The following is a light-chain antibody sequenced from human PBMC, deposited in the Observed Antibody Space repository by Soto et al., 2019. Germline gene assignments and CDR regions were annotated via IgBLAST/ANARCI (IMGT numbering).Light chain of an antibody. CDR3: QHYNSYSEA. CDR2: KAS. CDR1: QTISSW. V-gene: IGKV1-5*03. J-gene: IGKJ1*01. Sequence: DIRMTQSPSTLSGSVGGRVTITCRASQTISSWLAWYQQKLGKAPKLLIYKASTLKSGVPSRFSGSGSGTEFTLTISSLQPDDFATYYCQHYNSYSEAFGQGTKVDI.